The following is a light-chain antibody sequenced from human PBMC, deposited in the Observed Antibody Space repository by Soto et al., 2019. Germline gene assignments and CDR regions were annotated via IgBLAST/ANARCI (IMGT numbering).Light chain of an antibody. V-gene: IGLV1-40*01. Sequence: QSVLTQPPSVSEAPGQRVTISCTGSSSNIGAGYEAHWYQQVPGTAPKLLIYENNNRPSGVPDRFSGSKSGTSASPAITGLRAEDEAEYYCQSYDSSLSGYVFGTGTKVTVL. J-gene: IGLJ1*01. CDR1: SSNIGAGYE. CDR3: QSYDSSLSGYV. CDR2: ENN.